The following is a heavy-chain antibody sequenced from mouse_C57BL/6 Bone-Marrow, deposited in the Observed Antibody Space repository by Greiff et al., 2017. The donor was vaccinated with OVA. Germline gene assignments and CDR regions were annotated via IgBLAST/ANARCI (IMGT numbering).Heavy chain of an antibody. Sequence: QVQLKQPGAELVMPGASVKLSCKASGYTFTSYWMHWVKQRPGQGLEWIGEIDPSDSYTNYNQKFKGKSTLTVDKSSSTAYMQLSSLTSEDSAVYYCAREGGWFFYAMDYWGQGTSVTVSS. J-gene: IGHJ4*01. D-gene: IGHD2-3*01. V-gene: IGHV1-69*01. CDR1: GYTFTSYW. CDR2: IDPSDSYT. CDR3: AREGGWFFYAMDY.